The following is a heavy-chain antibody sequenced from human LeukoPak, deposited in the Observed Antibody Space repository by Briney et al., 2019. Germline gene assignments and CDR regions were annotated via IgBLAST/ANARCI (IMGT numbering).Heavy chain of an antibody. CDR1: GGPIRNFY. Sequence: SETLSLTCDVSGGPIRNFYWTWIRQPVGKEPEWIGRIYSSGSTNSTPSLKSRLTLSVAMPKNQLSAQLRSVTAADTAVYYSARALLVTTSGSFSYYMDVSGTGTTVSVSS. D-gene: IGHD2-8*02. CDR3: ARALLVTTSGSFSYYMDV. V-gene: IGHV4-59*10. J-gene: IGHJ6*03. CDR2: IYSSGST.